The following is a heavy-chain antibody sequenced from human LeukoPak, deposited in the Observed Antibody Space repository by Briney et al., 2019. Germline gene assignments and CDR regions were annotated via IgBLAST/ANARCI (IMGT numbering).Heavy chain of an antibody. CDR1: GGSISSSNW. Sequence: SETLSLTCAVSGGSISSSNWWSWVRQPPGKGLEWIGYIYHSGSTYYNPSLKSRVTISVDRSKNQFSLKLSSVTAADTAVYYCARRGCSSTSCSEDYWGQGTLVTVSS. J-gene: IGHJ4*02. CDR2: IYHSGST. D-gene: IGHD2-2*01. V-gene: IGHV4-4*02. CDR3: ARRGCSSTSCSEDY.